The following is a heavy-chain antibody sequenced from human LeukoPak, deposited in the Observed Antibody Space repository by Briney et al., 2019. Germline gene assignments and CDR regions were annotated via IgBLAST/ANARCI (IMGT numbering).Heavy chain of an antibody. CDR3: ARARLGFGYPIY. CDR1: GYTFTSYG. CDR2: VSAYNGNT. D-gene: IGHD3-22*01. J-gene: IGHJ4*02. Sequence: ASVKVSCKASGYTFTSYGISWVRQAPGQGLEWMGWVSAYNGNTNYAQKLQGRVTMTTDTSTSTAYMELRSLRSDDTAVYYCARARLGFGYPIYWGQGTLVTVSS. V-gene: IGHV1-18*01.